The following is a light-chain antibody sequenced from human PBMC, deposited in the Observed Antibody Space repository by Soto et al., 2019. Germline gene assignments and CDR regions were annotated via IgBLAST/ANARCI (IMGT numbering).Light chain of an antibody. V-gene: IGKV1D-16*01. CDR1: QDISSW. Sequence: DIQMTQSPSSVSASVGDSVTITCRASQDISSWVAWYQQKPGKAPKLLISAASSLQSGVPGRFSGSGSGTDFTLIISSLQPEDFATYYCQQYNSYLYTFGQGTKVDIK. J-gene: IGKJ2*01. CDR3: QQYNSYLYT. CDR2: AAS.